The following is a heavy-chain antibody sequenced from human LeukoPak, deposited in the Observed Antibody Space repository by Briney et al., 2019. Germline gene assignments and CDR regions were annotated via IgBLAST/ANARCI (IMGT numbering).Heavy chain of an antibody. CDR1: GASISSHY. D-gene: IGHD6-6*01. Sequence: PSETLSLTCTVSGASISSHYWSWIRQPPGEGLEWIGYINYRGNTEYSPSLRSRVTISADTSKNQVSLRLTSVTAADTAVYYCARTAAGSSGNYWGQGTLVTVSS. CDR2: INYRGNT. CDR3: ARTAAGSSGNY. V-gene: IGHV4-59*08. J-gene: IGHJ4*02.